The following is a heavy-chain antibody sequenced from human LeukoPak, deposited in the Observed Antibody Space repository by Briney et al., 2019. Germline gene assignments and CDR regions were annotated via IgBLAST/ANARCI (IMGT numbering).Heavy chain of an antibody. CDR3: ATASRGLLWLRREYYYGMDV. V-gene: IGHV1-24*01. D-gene: IGHD5-12*01. CDR2: FDPEDGET. J-gene: IGHJ6*02. Sequence: ASVKVSCKVSGYTLTELSMHWVRQARGKGREWMGGFDPEDGETIYAQKLQGRVNMTEHTYKEPDSMELSRMRSEDTAVYYCATASRGLLWLRREYYYGMDVWGQGTTVTVSS. CDR1: GYTLTELS.